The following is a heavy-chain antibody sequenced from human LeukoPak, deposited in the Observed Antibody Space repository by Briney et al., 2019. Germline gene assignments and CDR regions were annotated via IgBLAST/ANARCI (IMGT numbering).Heavy chain of an antibody. D-gene: IGHD3-22*01. Sequence: GGSLRLSCAASGFSFGNHAMIWVRQAPGKGLEWVSFIYSGGSTQYSDSVKGRFTISRDNSKNTLYLQMNSLRAEDTAVYYCARRAGDYSHPYDYWGQGTLVTVSS. CDR1: GFSFGNHA. J-gene: IGHJ4*02. CDR2: IYSGGST. V-gene: IGHV3-53*01. CDR3: ARRAGDYSHPYDY.